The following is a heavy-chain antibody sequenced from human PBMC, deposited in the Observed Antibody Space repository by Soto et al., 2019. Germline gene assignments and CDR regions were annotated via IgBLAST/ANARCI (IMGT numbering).Heavy chain of an antibody. J-gene: IGHJ6*02. CDR3: ARDTAGTTYYYYYGMDG. Sequence: ASVKVSCKASGGTFSSYAISWVRQAPGQGLEWTVGIIPIFGTANDAQKFQGRVTNTADKSTSTAYMELSSLRSEDTAVYYCARDTAGTTYYYYYGMDGWGQGTTVTVSS. CDR2: IIPIFGTA. V-gene: IGHV1-69*06. CDR1: GGTFSSYA. D-gene: IGHD1-1*01.